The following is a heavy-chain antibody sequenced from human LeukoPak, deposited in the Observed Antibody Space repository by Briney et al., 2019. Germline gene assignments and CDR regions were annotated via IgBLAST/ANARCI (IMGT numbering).Heavy chain of an antibody. J-gene: IGHJ4*02. CDR2: MNIDGSEK. CDR1: GFTFSSYW. V-gene: IGHV3-7*01. CDR3: ARDPVEWELLLDY. D-gene: IGHD1-26*01. Sequence: GGSLRLSCAASGFTFSSYWMGWVRQAPGKRLEWVANMNIDGSEKYYADSAKGRFTISRDNARNSVYLRMNSLKVEDTAVYYCARDPVEWELLLDYWGQGTLVTASS.